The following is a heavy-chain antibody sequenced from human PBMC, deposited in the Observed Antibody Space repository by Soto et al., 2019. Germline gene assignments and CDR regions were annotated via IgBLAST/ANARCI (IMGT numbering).Heavy chain of an antibody. V-gene: IGHV3-15*07. CDR3: TTTLNGSGGSCWQGYFDY. J-gene: IGHJ4*02. Sequence: EVQLVEFGGGLVKPGGSLRLSCAASGFIFSNAWMNWVRQAPGKGLEWVGRIKSKTDGGTTDYAAPVKGRFTISRDDSKNTRYLQINSRKTEDTAVYYCTTTLNGSGGSCWQGYFDYWGQGTLVTVSS. D-gene: IGHD2-15*01. CDR1: GFIFSNAW. CDR2: IKSKTDGGTT.